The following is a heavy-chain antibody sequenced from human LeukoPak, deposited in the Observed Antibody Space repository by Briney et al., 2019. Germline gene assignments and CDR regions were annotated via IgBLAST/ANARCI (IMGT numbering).Heavy chain of an antibody. Sequence: PGGSLRLSCAASGFTFSSYSMNWVRQAPGKGLEWVSSISSSSSYIYYADSVKGRFTISRDNAKNSLYLQMNSLRAEDTAVYYCARGEVKYQLIDYWGQGTLVTVSS. CDR2: ISSSSSYI. D-gene: IGHD2-2*01. J-gene: IGHJ4*02. CDR3: ARGEVKYQLIDY. V-gene: IGHV3-21*01. CDR1: GFTFSSYS.